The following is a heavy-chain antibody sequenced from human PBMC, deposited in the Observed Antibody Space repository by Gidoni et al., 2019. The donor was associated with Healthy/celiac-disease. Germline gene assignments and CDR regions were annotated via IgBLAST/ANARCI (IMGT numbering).Heavy chain of an antibody. V-gene: IGHV3-23*01. J-gene: IGHJ4*02. CDR3: AKGGGVTMIVVVFIDY. CDR1: GFTFSSYA. CDR2: ISGSGGST. D-gene: IGHD3-22*01. Sequence: EVQLLESGGGLVQPGGSLRLSCAASGFTFSSYAMSWVRQAPGKGLEWVSAISGSGGSTYYADSVKGRFTISRDNSKNTLYLQMNSLRAEDTAVYYCAKGGGVTMIVVVFIDYWGQGTLVTVSS.